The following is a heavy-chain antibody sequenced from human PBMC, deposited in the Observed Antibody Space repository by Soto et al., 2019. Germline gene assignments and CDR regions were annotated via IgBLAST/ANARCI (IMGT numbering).Heavy chain of an antibody. Sequence: GGSLRLSCSASGFTFSNYAMSWVRQAPGKGLGWVSAISGSGSYTYYTDSVTGRFTISRDNSKNTLYLQMSNLRAEDTAVYSCAKDRVAYCGGDCYPRFLEYWGQGTLVTVSS. CDR3: AKDRVAYCGGDCYPRFLEY. J-gene: IGHJ4*02. D-gene: IGHD2-21*02. V-gene: IGHV3-23*01. CDR2: ISGSGSYT. CDR1: GFTFSNYA.